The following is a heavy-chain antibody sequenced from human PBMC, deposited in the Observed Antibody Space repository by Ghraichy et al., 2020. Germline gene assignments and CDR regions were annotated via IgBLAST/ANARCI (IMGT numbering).Heavy chain of an antibody. D-gene: IGHD6-19*01. Sequence: ASVKVSCKASGYTFTGYYMHWVRQAPGQGLEWMGWINPNSGGTNYAQKFQGRVTMTRDTSISTAYMELSRLRSDDTVVYYCAREESSGWYYFDYWGQGTLVTVSS. J-gene: IGHJ4*02. CDR1: GYTFTGYY. CDR2: INPNSGGT. CDR3: AREESSGWYYFDY. V-gene: IGHV1-2*02.